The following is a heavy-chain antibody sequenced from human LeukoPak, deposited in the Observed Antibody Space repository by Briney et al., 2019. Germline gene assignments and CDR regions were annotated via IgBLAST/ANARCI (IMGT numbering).Heavy chain of an antibody. CDR1: GYTFTGYY. CDR2: INPNSGGT. V-gene: IGHV1-2*02. Sequence: ASVKVSCKASGYTFTGYYMHWVRQAPGQGLEWMGWINPNSGGTNYAQKFQGRVTMTRDTSISTAYMELSRLRSDDTAVYYCARVMQLYYYYYMDVWGKGTTVTVSS. J-gene: IGHJ6*03. CDR3: ARVMQLYYYYYMDV. D-gene: IGHD6-13*01.